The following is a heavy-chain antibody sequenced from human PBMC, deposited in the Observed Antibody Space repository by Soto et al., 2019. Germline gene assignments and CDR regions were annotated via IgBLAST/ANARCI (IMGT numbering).Heavy chain of an antibody. CDR3: AAELGFGKLSVV. Sequence: QVQVVQSGVEVRRPGSSVKVSCKASGDTFKNCVISWVRQAPGQGLEWMVGIIPLFGTTDFAQRFKGRLTITTNESTTTAYMELSRLRSEDTATYYCAAELGFGKLSVVWGQGTTVIVSS. V-gene: IGHV1-69*01. J-gene: IGHJ6*02. D-gene: IGHD3-10*01. CDR1: GDTFKNCV. CDR2: IIPLFGTT.